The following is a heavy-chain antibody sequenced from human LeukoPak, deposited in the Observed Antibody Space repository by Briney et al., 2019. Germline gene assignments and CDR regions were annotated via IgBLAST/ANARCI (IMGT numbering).Heavy chain of an antibody. CDR3: AKDGKEYYSDSSGFSDY. CDR1: GFTFSSYA. CDR2: ISYEGSNE. Sequence: QPGRSLRLSCAASGFTFSSYAMHWVRQAPGKGLEWVAVISYEGSNEFYADSVKGRFTVSRDNSKKTLNLQMNSLRVEDTAVYYCAKDGKEYYSDSSGFSDYWGQGTLVTVSS. J-gene: IGHJ4*02. D-gene: IGHD3-22*01. V-gene: IGHV3-30*18.